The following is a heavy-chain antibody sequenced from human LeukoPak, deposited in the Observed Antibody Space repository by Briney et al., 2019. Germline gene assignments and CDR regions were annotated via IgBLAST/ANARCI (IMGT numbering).Heavy chain of an antibody. J-gene: IGHJ6*02. D-gene: IGHD3-9*01. CDR3: ARDRVWSCDILTGYHAGMDV. V-gene: IGHV4-59*01. CDR2: IYYSGST. Sequence: SETLSLTCTVSGGSISSYYWSWIRQPPGKGLEWIGYIYYSGSTNYNPSLKSRVTISVDTSKNQFSLKLSSVTAADTAVYYCARDRVWSCDILTGYHAGMDVWGQGTTVTVSS. CDR1: GGSISSYY.